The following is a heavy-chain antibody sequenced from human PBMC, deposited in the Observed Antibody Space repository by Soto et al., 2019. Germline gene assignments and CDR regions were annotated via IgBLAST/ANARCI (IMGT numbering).Heavy chain of an antibody. CDR1: GFTFSDYY. V-gene: IGHV3-11*06. CDR2: ISSSGDST. Sequence: QVQVVESGGGLVKPGGSLRLSCAASGFTFSDYYMSWIRQAPGKGLEWVSFISSSGDSTKYADSVKGRFTISRDNAKNSLYLQLNSLRAEDTAVYHCARGGVKGTTSRGQVYNWGQGTLVTVSS. D-gene: IGHD1-7*01. CDR3: ARGGVKGTTSRGQVYN. J-gene: IGHJ4*02.